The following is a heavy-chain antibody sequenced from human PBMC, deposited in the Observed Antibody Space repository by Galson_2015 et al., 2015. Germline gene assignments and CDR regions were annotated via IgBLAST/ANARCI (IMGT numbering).Heavy chain of an antibody. V-gene: IGHV3-30-3*01. CDR3: ARSGQQWLVWSGIDY. D-gene: IGHD6-19*01. CDR2: ISYDGSNK. CDR1: GFTFSSYA. Sequence: SLRLSCAASGFTFSSYAMHWVRQAPGKGLEWVAVISYDGSNKYYADSVKGRFTISRDNSKNTLYLQMNSLRAEDTAVYYCARSGQQWLVWSGIDYWGQGTLVTVSS. J-gene: IGHJ4*02.